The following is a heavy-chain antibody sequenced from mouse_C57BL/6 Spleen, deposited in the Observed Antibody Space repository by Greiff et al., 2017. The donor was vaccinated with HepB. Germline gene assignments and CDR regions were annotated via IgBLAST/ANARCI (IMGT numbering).Heavy chain of an antibody. V-gene: IGHV3-6*01. J-gene: IGHJ1*03. CDR3: ARPRGITTVVATVDWYFDV. Sequence: EVQLQQSGPGLVEPSQSLSLTCSVTGYSITSGYYWNWIRQFPGNKLEWMGYISYDGSNNSNPSLKLRISITRDTSKNQFFLKLNSVTTEDTATYDGARPRGITTVVATVDWYFDVWGTGTTVTVSS. CDR2: ISYDGSN. CDR1: GYSITSGYY. D-gene: IGHD1-1*01.